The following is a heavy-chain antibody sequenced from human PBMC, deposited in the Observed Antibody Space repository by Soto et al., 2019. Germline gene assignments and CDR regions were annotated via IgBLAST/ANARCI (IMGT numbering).Heavy chain of an antibody. Sequence: EVLLLESGGGLVQPGGSLRLSCEASGFSFSSFAMNWVRQAPGKGLEWVSAIGDSGASTYYADSVKGRFTISRDNSRNTLYLQLNSLRAEDTAVYYCAKGVELDVWGNWTTVTVCS. CDR1: GFSFSSFA. D-gene: IGHD1-26*01. J-gene: IGHJ6*04. CDR3: AKGVELDV. V-gene: IGHV3-23*01. CDR2: IGDSGAST.